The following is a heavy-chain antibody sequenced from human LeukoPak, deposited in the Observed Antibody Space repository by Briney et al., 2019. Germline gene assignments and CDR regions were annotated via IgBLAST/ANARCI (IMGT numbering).Heavy chain of an antibody. CDR1: GGSISSGGYS. J-gene: IGHJ3*02. CDR3: AREGVDDYGDYGLEYAFDI. D-gene: IGHD4-17*01. CDR2: IYHSGST. Sequence: PSETLSLTCAVSGGSISSGGYSWSWIRQPPGKGLEWIGYIYHSGSTYYNPSLKSRVTISVDRSKNQFSLKLSSVTAADTAVYYCAREGVDDYGDYGLEYAFDIWGQGTMVTVSS. V-gene: IGHV4-30-2*01.